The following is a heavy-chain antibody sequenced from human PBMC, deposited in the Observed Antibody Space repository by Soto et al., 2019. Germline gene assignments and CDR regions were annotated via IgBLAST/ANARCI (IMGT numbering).Heavy chain of an antibody. J-gene: IGHJ6*02. CDR1: GASVSSTYW. CDR3: AREGLITGTTYYYYGMDV. V-gene: IGHV4-4*02. CDR2: INHRGSA. Sequence: SETLSLTCAVSGASVSSTYWWSWVRQPPGKGPEWIGEINHRGSANYNPSLKSRVTISVDISKSQFSLKLSSVTAADTAVYYCAREGLITGTTYYYYGMDVWGQGTTVTVSS. D-gene: IGHD1-7*01.